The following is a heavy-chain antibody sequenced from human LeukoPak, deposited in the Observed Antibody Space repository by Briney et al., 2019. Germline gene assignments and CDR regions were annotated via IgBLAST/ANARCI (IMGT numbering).Heavy chain of an antibody. D-gene: IGHD3-10*01. CDR2: IRYDGSNK. CDR3: AKGQNYYGSGSYLVDYFDY. CDR1: GFTFSSYG. J-gene: IGHJ4*02. Sequence: GGSLRLSCAASGFTFSSYGMHWVRQAPGKGLEWVAFIRYDGSNKYYADSVKGRFTISRDNSKNTLYLQMNSLRAEDTAVYYCAKGQNYYGSGSYLVDYFDYWGQGTLVTVSS. V-gene: IGHV3-30*02.